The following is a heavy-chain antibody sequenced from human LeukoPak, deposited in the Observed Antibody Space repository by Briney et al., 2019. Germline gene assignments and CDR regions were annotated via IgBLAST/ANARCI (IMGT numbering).Heavy chain of an antibody. Sequence: PGGSLRLSCAASGFTFSDYYMDWVRQAPGKGLEWVGRIRNKANSYTSEYAASVKGKFTISRDDSKNSLYLQMNSLKTEDTAVYYCTRRAAAGALDYWGQGTLVTVSS. D-gene: IGHD6-13*01. V-gene: IGHV3-72*01. CDR2: IRNKANSYTS. CDR3: TRRAAAGALDY. J-gene: IGHJ4*02. CDR1: GFTFSDYY.